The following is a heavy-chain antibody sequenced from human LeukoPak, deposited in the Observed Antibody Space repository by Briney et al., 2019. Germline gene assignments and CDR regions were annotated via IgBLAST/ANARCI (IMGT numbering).Heavy chain of an antibody. Sequence: GGSLRVSCAASGFTFRSSWMHWVRQAPGKGLVWVSRINGDGSSTSYADSVKGRFTISRDNAKNTLSLEMNSLRAEDTAVYYCGREGDKAVAGGLVYWGQGILVTVSS. CDR2: INGDGSST. CDR1: GFTFRSSW. D-gene: IGHD6-19*01. J-gene: IGHJ4*02. CDR3: GREGDKAVAGGLVY. V-gene: IGHV3-74*01.